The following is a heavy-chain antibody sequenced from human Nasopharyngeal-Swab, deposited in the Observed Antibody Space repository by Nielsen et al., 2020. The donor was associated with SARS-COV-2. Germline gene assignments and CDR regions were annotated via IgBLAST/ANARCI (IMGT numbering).Heavy chain of an antibody. J-gene: IGHJ6*02. Sequence: ASVKVSCKTSGYTFTDYYIHWLRQVPGQGLEWVGCINPDSGDTQYAQKFQGRVTVTSDRSRSTAYIDLSRLRSDDTAVYYCARDAEDSSGYYHYYTVWTSGAKGPRSPSP. CDR3: ARDAEDSSGYYHYYTVWTS. CDR2: INPDSGDT. CDR1: GYTFTDYY. D-gene: IGHD3-22*01. V-gene: IGHV1-2*02.